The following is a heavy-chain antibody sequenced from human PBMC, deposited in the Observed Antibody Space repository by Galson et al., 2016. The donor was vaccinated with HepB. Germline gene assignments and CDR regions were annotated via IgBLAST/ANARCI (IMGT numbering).Heavy chain of an antibody. CDR3: AKDHGNRWLNNWFDP. CDR1: GFTFSDYY. D-gene: IGHD6-19*01. Sequence: SLRLSCAASGFTFSDYYMNWVRQAPGKGLEWVSSISSSSTRYYADSVKGRFTISRDNAKNSLYLQMNSLRDEDTAVYYCAKDHGNRWLNNWFDPWGQGTLVTVSS. CDR2: ISSSSTR. V-gene: IGHV3-69-1*01. J-gene: IGHJ5*02.